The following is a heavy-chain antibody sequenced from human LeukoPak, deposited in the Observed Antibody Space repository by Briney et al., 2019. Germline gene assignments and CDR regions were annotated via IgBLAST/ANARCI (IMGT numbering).Heavy chain of an antibody. D-gene: IGHD6-13*01. CDR2: ISYDGSNK. Sequence: TGGSLRLSCAASGFTFSSYGMHWVRQAPGKGLEWVAVISYDGSNKYYADSVRGRFTMSRDKSKNTLYLQMNSLRPEDTAVYYCAKDHSLAAGPTGECVDYWGRGTLVTVSS. V-gene: IGHV3-30*18. CDR3: AKDHSLAAGPTGECVDY. J-gene: IGHJ4*02. CDR1: GFTFSSYG.